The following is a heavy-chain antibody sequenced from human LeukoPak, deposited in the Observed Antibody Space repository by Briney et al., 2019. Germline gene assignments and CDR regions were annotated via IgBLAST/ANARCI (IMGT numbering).Heavy chain of an antibody. J-gene: IGHJ4*02. D-gene: IGHD3-9*01. CDR3: ARDNPYTYYDILTGYPTLDY. CDR1: GYTFTSYG. CDR2: ISAYNGNT. Sequence: ASVKVSCKASGYTFTSYGISWVRQAPGQGLEWMGWISAYNGNTNYAQKLQGRVTMTTDTSTSTAYMELRSLRSDDTAVYYCARDNPYTYYDILTGYPTLDYWGQGTLVTVSS. V-gene: IGHV1-18*01.